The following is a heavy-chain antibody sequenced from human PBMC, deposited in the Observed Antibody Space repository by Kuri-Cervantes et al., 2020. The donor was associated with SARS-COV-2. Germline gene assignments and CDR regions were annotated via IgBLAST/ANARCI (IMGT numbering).Heavy chain of an antibody. J-gene: IGHJ6*02. CDR2: IYYSGST. Sequence: SETLSLTCTASDGSISSYYWSWIRQPPGKGLEWIGYIYYSGSTNYNPSLKSRVTISVDASKNQFSLKLSSVTAADTAVYYCARDGQGYSYGSGYYYYGMDVWGQGTTVTVSS. D-gene: IGHD5-18*01. V-gene: IGHV4-59*01. CDR1: DGSISSYY. CDR3: ARDGQGYSYGSGYYYYGMDV.